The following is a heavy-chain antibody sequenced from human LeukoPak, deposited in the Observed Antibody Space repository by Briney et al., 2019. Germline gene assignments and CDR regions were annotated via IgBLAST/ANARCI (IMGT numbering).Heavy chain of an antibody. Sequence: GGSLRLSCAASGFTFSDYYMSWIRQAPGKGLEWVSYISSSGSTIYYADSVKGRFTISRDNAKNSLYLQMNSLRAEDTAVYYCARAQSWELRHMDVWGKGTTVTVSS. CDR1: GFTFSDYY. CDR3: ARAQSWELRHMDV. CDR2: ISSSGSTI. V-gene: IGHV3-11*01. D-gene: IGHD1-26*01. J-gene: IGHJ6*03.